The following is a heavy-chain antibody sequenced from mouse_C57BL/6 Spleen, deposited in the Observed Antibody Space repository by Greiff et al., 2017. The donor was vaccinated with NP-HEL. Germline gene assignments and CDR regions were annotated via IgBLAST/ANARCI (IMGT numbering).Heavy chain of an antibody. CDR3: ATDSNYSYYAMDY. Sequence: VQLQQSGAELAKPGASVKLSCKASGYTFTSYWMHWVKQRPGQGLEWIGYINPSSGYTKYNQKFKDKATLTADKSSSTAYMQLSSLTYEDSAVYYCATDSNYSYYAMDYWGQGTSVTVSS. J-gene: IGHJ4*01. CDR1: GYTFTSYW. D-gene: IGHD2-5*01. CDR2: INPSSGYT. V-gene: IGHV1-7*01.